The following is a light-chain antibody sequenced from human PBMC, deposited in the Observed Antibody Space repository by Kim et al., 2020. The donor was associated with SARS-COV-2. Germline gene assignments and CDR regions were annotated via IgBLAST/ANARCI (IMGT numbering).Light chain of an antibody. CDR2: GFS. CDR1: TSDVGANGF. J-gene: IGLJ3*02. V-gene: IGLV2-14*03. Sequence: GQSITISCSGTTSDVGANGFVSWYQEHPSKAPQLMIYGFSKRPSGVSNRFAGSKAGNTASLTSSGLHAEDEADYYCSSYVRISSLGFGGGTQLTVL. CDR3: SSYVRISSLG.